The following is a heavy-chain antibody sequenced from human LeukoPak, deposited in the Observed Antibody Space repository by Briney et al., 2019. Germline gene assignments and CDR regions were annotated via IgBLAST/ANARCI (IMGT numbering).Heavy chain of an antibody. CDR2: ISWNSGSI. CDR1: GFTFDDYA. V-gene: IGHV3-9*01. D-gene: IGHD3-3*01. J-gene: IGHJ4*02. CDR3: AKAPLLRFLEWLLYFDY. Sequence: SGGSLRLSCAASGFTFDDYAMHWVRQAPGKGLGWVSGISWNSGSIGYADSVKGRFTISRDNAKNSLYLQMNSLRAEDTALYYCAKAPLLRFLEWLLYFDYWGQGTLVTVSS.